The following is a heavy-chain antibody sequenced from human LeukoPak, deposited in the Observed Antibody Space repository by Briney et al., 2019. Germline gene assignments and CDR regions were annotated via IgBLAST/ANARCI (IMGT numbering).Heavy chain of an antibody. J-gene: IGHJ4*02. CDR1: GGSISSYY. V-gene: IGHV4-4*07. CDR3: ARVGDDYDFWSGPEGYYFDY. D-gene: IGHD3-3*01. Sequence: SETLSLTCTVSGGSISSYYWSWIRQPAGKGLEWIGRIYTSGSTNYNPSLKSRVTMSVDTSKNQFSLKLSSVTAADTAVYYCARVGDDYDFWSGPEGYYFDYWGQGTLVTVSS. CDR2: IYTSGST.